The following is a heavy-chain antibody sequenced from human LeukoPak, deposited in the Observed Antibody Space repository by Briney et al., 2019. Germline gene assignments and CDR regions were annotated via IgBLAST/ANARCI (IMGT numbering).Heavy chain of an antibody. CDR3: ARMWGSSWSYFDY. Sequence: GGSLRLSCTASGFTFSSYSMNWVRQAPGKGLEWVSYISSGSTTIYYADSVKGRFTISRDNAKSSLYLQMNSLRAEDTAVYFCARMWGSSWSYFDYWGQGTLVTVSS. CDR2: ISSGSTTI. V-gene: IGHV3-48*04. J-gene: IGHJ4*02. D-gene: IGHD6-13*01. CDR1: GFTFSSYS.